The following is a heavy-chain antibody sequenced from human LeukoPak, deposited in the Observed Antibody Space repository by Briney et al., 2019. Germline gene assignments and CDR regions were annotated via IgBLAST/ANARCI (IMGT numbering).Heavy chain of an antibody. J-gene: IGHJ6*03. CDR3: AKDGDYDILTGYMDV. CDR2: ISWNSGSI. D-gene: IGHD3-9*01. Sequence: PGGSLRLSCAASGFTFDDYAMHWVRQAPGKGLEWVSGISWNSGSIGYADSVKGRFTISRDNAKNSLYLQMNSLRAEDMALYYCAKDGDYDILTGYMDVWGKGTTVTVSS. CDR1: GFTFDDYA. V-gene: IGHV3-9*03.